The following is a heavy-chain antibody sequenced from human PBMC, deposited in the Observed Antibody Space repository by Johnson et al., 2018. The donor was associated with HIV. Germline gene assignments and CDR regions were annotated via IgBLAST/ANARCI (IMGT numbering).Heavy chain of an antibody. J-gene: IGHJ3*02. CDR1: GFSVSSNS. D-gene: IGHD7-27*01. Sequence: VQLVESGGGLIQPGGSLRLSCAASGFSVSSNSMTWVRQAPGKGLEWISVIYSGGDTYYADSVRGRFTISRDNSKNTLYLQMNSLRAEDTAVYYCARPRTGSDAFDIWGQGTMVTVSS. CDR3: ARPRTGSDAFDI. CDR2: IYSGGDT. V-gene: IGHV3-66*03.